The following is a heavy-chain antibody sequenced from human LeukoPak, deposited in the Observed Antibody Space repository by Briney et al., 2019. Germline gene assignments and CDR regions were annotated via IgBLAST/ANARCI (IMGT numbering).Heavy chain of an antibody. CDR3: ARIKVGALDY. CDR2: ISYDGSNK. V-gene: IGHV3-30*04. D-gene: IGHD1-26*01. J-gene: IGHJ4*02. CDR1: GFTFSSYA. Sequence: GGSLRLSCAASGFTFSSYAMHWVRQAPGKGLEWVAVISYDGSNKYYADSVKGRFTISRDNAKNSLYLQMNSLRAEDTALYYCARIKVGALDYWGQGTLVTVSS.